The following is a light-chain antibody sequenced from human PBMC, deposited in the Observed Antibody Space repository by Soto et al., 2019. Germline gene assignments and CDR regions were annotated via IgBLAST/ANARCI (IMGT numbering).Light chain of an antibody. CDR1: RSNIGNNF. Sequence: QSVLTQPPSVSAAPGQKVTISCSGNRSNIGNNFVSWYQQFPKTAPKLLIYDNNKRPSGIPDRFSGSKSGTSATLGITGLQTGDEAEYYCGTWDSSLTAGWVFGGGTQLTVL. V-gene: IGLV1-51*01. J-gene: IGLJ3*02. CDR3: GTWDSSLTAGWV. CDR2: DNN.